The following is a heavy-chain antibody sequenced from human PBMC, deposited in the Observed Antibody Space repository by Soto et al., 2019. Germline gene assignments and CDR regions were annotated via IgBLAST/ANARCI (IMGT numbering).Heavy chain of an antibody. Sequence: WGSVKVFCKASGYALTGYYVHWVRQAPGQGLEWMGWINPNSGGTNYAQKFQGRVTMTRDTSISTAYMELSRLRSDDTAVYYCARDYTTQYCSGGSCYSGNDYWGQGTMVTVSS. D-gene: IGHD2-15*01. V-gene: IGHV1-2*02. CDR2: INPNSGGT. J-gene: IGHJ4*02. CDR3: ARDYTTQYCSGGSCYSGNDY. CDR1: GYALTGYY.